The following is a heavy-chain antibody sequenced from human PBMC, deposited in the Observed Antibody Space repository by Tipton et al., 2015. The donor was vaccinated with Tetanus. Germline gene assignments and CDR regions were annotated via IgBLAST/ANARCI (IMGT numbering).Heavy chain of an antibody. V-gene: IGHV1-2*02. Sequence: QLVQSGAEVKKPGASVKVSCKASGYTFTGYYMHWVRQAPGQGLEWMGWINPNSGGTNYAQKFQGRVTMTRDTSISTAYMELSRLRSDDTAVYYCAKSYDFWRGPRNYFDYWGQGTLVTVSS. J-gene: IGHJ4*02. CDR1: GYTFTGYY. CDR2: INPNSGGT. CDR3: AKSYDFWRGPRNYFDY. D-gene: IGHD3-3*01.